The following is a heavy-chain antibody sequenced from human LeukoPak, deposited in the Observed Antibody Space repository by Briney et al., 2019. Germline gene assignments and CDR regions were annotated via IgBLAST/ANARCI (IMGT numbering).Heavy chain of an antibody. J-gene: IGHJ6*02. CDR3: ASGPVSYYYGMDV. CDR1: GGSISSYY. CDR2: IYYSGST. V-gene: IGHV4-59*08. Sequence: PSETLSLTCTVSGGSISSYYWSWIRQPPGKGLEWIGYIYYSGSTNYNPSLKSRVTISVDTSKNQFSLKLSSVTAADTAVYYCASGPVSYYYGMDVWGQGTTVTVSS.